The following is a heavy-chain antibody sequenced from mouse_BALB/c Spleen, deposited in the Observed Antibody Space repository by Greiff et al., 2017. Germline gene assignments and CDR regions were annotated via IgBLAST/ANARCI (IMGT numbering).Heavy chain of an antibody. CDR3: VRQTTATDFDY. CDR1: GFTFNTYA. CDR2: IRSKSNNYAT. D-gene: IGHD1-2*01. J-gene: IGHJ2*01. V-gene: IGHV10-1*02. Sequence: EVQVVESGGGLVKPKGSLKLSCAASGFTFNTYAMNWVRQAPGKGLEWVARIRSKSNNYATYYADSVKDRFTISRDDSQSILYLQMNNWKTDDTAMYYCVRQTTATDFDYWGQGTTLTVSS.